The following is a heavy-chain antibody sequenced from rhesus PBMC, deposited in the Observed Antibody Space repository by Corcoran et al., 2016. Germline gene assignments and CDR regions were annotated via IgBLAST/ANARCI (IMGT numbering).Heavy chain of an antibody. CDR2: ITYSGST. V-gene: IGHV4-122*02. J-gene: IGHJ4*01. CDR3: ASRYSNYWSY. D-gene: IGHD4-23*01. CDR1: GGSISSGYYY. Sequence: QVQLQESGPGLVKPLETLSLTCAVSGGSISSGYYYWSWIRQPPGKGLEWIGYITYSGSTSYNPSLKSRVTISRDTSKNQFSLKLSSVTAADTAVYYCASRYSNYWSYWGQGVLVTVSS.